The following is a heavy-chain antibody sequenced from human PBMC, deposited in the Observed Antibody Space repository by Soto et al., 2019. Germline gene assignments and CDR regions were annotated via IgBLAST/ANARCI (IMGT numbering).Heavy chain of an antibody. CDR3: ARLSDSYGPKQQGHLP. CDR1: GGTFSSYT. J-gene: IGHJ5*02. Sequence: QVQLVQSGAEVKKPGSSVKVSCKASGGTFSSYTISWVRQAPGQGLEWMGRIIPILGIANYAQKFQGRVTITADKSTSTAYMELSSLRSEDTAVYYCARLSDSYGPKQQGHLPWGQGTLVTVSS. D-gene: IGHD5-18*01. V-gene: IGHV1-69*02. CDR2: IIPILGIA.